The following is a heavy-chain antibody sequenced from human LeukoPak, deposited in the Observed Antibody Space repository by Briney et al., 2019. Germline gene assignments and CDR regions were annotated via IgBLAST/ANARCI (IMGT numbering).Heavy chain of an antibody. CDR1: GYTLTELS. Sequence: ASVKVSCKVSGYTLTELSMHWVRQAPGKGLEWMGGFDPEDGETIYAQKFQGRVTMTEDTSTDTAYMELRSLRSDDTAVYYCAREVDCSGGSCPRAYYYYGMDVWGQGTTVTVSS. J-gene: IGHJ6*02. D-gene: IGHD2-15*01. CDR2: FDPEDGET. CDR3: AREVDCSGGSCPRAYYYYGMDV. V-gene: IGHV1-24*01.